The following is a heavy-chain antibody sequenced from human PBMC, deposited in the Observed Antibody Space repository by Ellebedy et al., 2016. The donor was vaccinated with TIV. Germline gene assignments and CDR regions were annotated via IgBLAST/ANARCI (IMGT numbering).Heavy chain of an antibody. Sequence: GGSLRLSCAASGFTFSSYWMHWVRQAPGTGLVWVSRINSDGISTSYADSVKGRFTISRDNAKNTLYLQMNSLRAEDTAVYYCARDLPWAVAGTTARYYYGMDVWGQGTTVTVSS. CDR3: ARDLPWAVAGTTARYYYGMDV. V-gene: IGHV3-74*01. CDR2: INSDGIST. D-gene: IGHD6-19*01. CDR1: GFTFSSYW. J-gene: IGHJ6*02.